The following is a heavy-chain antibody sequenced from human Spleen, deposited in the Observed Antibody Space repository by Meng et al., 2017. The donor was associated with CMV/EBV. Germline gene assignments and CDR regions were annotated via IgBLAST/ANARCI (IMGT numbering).Heavy chain of an antibody. Sequence: GESLKISCAASGFTFSDYYMYWVRQAPGKGLEWVSYITSSGSAIYYADSVKGRFTVSRDNARNTLYLQMNSLRAEDTAVYYCTRDFPPYYDSWGTGADSWGQGTLVTVSS. CDR1: GFTFSDYY. V-gene: IGHV3-11*04. CDR3: TRDFPPYYDSWGTGADS. D-gene: IGHD3-3*01. CDR2: ITSSGSAI. J-gene: IGHJ4*02.